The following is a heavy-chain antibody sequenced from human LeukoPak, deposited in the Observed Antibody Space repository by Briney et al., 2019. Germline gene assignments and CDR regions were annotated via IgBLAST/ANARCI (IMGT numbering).Heavy chain of an antibody. CDR1: GFTFSTYV. V-gene: IGHV3-64D*06. CDR3: VRGTGY. Sequence: PGGSLRLSCSVSGFTFSTYVMHWVRQAPGKGLEYVSGISSNGDNTYYADSVKDRFTISRDNSKNTPYLQMSSLRADDTAVYYCVRGTGYWGQGTLVTVSS. CDR2: ISSNGDNT. J-gene: IGHJ4*02.